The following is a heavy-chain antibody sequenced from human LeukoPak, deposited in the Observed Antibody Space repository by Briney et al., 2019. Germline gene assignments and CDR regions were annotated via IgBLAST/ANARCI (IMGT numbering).Heavy chain of an antibody. D-gene: IGHD2-2*01. CDR3: ARDYGYCSSTSCPHDAFDI. J-gene: IGHJ3*02. Sequence: SQTLSLTCAVSGGSISSGGYSWSWIRQPPGKGLEWIGYIYHSGSTYYNPSLKSRVTISVDRSKNQFSLKLSSVTAADTAVYYCARDYGYCSSTSCPHDAFDIWGQGTMVTVPS. V-gene: IGHV4-30-2*01. CDR2: IYHSGST. CDR1: GGSISSGGYS.